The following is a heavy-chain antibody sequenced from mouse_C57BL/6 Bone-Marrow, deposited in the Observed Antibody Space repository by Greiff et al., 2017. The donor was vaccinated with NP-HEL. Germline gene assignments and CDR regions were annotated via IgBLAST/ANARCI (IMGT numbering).Heavy chain of an antibody. D-gene: IGHD2-2*01. V-gene: IGHV5-4*03. Sequence: EVKVEESGGGLVKPGGSLKLSCAASGFTFSSYAMSWVRQTPEKRLEWVATISDGGSYTYYPDNVKGRFTISRDNTKNNLYLQMGHLKSEDTAMYYCARGGYGRFAYWGQGTLVTVSA. CDR3: ARGGYGRFAY. CDR1: GFTFSSYA. CDR2: ISDGGSYT. J-gene: IGHJ3*01.